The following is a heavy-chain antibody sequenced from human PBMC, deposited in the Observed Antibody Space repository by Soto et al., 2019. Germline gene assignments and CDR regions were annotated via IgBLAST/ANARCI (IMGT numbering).Heavy chain of an antibody. V-gene: IGHV3-23*01. CDR1: GFTFSSYA. J-gene: IGHJ3*02. CDR2: ISGSGGST. CDR3: AKDTGVFVLMVYSEFLGAFDI. D-gene: IGHD2-8*01. Sequence: GGSLRLSCAASGFTFSSYAMSWVRQAPGKGLEWVSAISGSGGSTYYADSVKGRFTISRDNSKNTLYLQMNSLRAEDTAVYYCAKDTGVFVLMVYSEFLGAFDIWGQGTMVTVSS.